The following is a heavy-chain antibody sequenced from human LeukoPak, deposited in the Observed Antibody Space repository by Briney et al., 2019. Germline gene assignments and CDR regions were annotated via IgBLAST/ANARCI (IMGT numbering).Heavy chain of an antibody. V-gene: IGHV3-23*01. CDR2: ISGSGGST. J-gene: IGHJ4*02. CDR3: ARGEGDYGDYGSFDY. CDR1: GFTFSSYA. D-gene: IGHD4-17*01. Sequence: GGSLRLSCAASGFTFSSYAMSWVRQAPGKGLEWVSAISGSGGSTYYADSVKGRFTISRDNAKNSLYLQMNSLRAEDTALYYCARGEGDYGDYGSFDYWGQGTLVTVSS.